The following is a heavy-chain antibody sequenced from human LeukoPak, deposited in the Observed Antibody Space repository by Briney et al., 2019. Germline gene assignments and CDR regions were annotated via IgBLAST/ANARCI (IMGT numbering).Heavy chain of an antibody. V-gene: IGHV3-74*01. CDR2: IKSDGSST. J-gene: IGHJ4*02. CDR1: GFTFSSYW. CDR3: ASESSVGAHKAFDY. D-gene: IGHD1-26*01. Sequence: PGGSLRLSCAASGFTFSSYWMHWVRQAPGKGLVWVSRIKSDGSSTSYADSVKGRFTISRDNAKNTLYMQMNSLKAEDTAVYYCASESSVGAHKAFDYWGQGTLVTVSS.